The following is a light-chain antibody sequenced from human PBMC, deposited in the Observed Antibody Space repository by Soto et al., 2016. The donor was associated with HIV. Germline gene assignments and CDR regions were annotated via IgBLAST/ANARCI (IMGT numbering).Light chain of an antibody. CDR1: QDIDNY. CDR2: GAS. CDR3: QQYNSYSYT. Sequence: DIQMTQSPSSLSASVGDTVTITCRASQDIDNYLAWFQQKPGKAPKSLIYGASTLQSGVSSKFSGSRSGTEFTLTISSLQPDDFATYYCQQYNSYSYTFGQGTKLEIK. J-gene: IGKJ2*01. V-gene: IGKV1-16*02.